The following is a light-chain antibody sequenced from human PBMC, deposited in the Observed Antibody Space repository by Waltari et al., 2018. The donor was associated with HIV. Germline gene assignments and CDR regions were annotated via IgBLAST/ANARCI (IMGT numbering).Light chain of an antibody. J-gene: IGLJ1*01. V-gene: IGLV1-47*01. CDR1: SDHIGTSD. Sequence: QAVLIQPPSTSGTPGQSVSIPCSGTSDHIGTSDVYWYQQFLGIATKSILYMTGQRASGVPGRFSGSKSGTSASLVISGLRSEDEADYYCASWDGGLSGFVFGTGTKVTVL. CDR3: ASWDGGLSGFV. CDR2: MTG.